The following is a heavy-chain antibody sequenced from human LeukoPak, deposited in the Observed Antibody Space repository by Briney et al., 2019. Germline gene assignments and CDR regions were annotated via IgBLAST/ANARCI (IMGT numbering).Heavy chain of an antibody. Sequence: SETLSLTCTVSGGSISSSSYYWGWIRQPPGKGLEWIGSIYYSGSTYYNPSLKSRVTISVDRSKNQFSLKLSSVTAADTAAYYCARVFSHTEDCFDYWGQGTLVTVSS. D-gene: IGHD2-15*01. CDR1: GGSISSSSYY. CDR3: ARVFSHTEDCFDY. J-gene: IGHJ4*02. CDR2: IYYSGST. V-gene: IGHV4-39*07.